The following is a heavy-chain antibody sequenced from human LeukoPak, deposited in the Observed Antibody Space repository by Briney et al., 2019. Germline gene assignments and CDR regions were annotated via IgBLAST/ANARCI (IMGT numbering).Heavy chain of an antibody. Sequence: PGGSLRLSCAASGVTISSTYMSWVRQAPGKGLEWVSIIYSAGSTYYADSVNGRFTISRDNSKNTMSLQMNRLRAEDTAVYSCAKGHCTNGICWLDWGQGTLVTVSS. D-gene: IGHD2-8*01. J-gene: IGHJ4*02. CDR2: IYSAGST. CDR3: AKGHCTNGICWLD. CDR1: GVTISSTY. V-gene: IGHV3-53*01.